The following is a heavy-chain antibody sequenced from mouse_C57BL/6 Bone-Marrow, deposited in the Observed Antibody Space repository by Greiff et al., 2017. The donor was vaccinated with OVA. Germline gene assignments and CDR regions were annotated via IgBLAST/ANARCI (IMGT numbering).Heavy chain of an antibody. J-gene: IGHJ4*01. CDR3: ARPLYRNYYAMDY. CDR1: GYTFTDYY. Sequence: QVQLKESGAELVRPGASVKLSCKASGYTFTDYYINWVKQRPGQGLEWIARIYPGSGNTYYNEKFKGKATLTAEKSSSTAYMQLSSLTSEDSAVYFCARPLYRNYYAMDYWGQGTSVTVSS. CDR2: IYPGSGNT. D-gene: IGHD2-1*01. V-gene: IGHV1-76*01.